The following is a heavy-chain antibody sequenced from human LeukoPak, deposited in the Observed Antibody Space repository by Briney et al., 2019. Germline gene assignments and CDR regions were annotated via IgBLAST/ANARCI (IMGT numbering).Heavy chain of an antibody. J-gene: IGHJ4*02. D-gene: IGHD2-15*01. CDR2: IYYSGST. Sequence: PSETLSLTCTVSGGSISSSSYYWGWIRQPPGKGLEWIGSIYYSGSTYYNPSLKSRVTISVDTSKNQFSLKLSSVTAADTAVYYCARDVVAPTGVDYWGQGTRVTVSS. CDR1: GGSISSSSYY. CDR3: ARDVVAPTGVDY. V-gene: IGHV4-39*01.